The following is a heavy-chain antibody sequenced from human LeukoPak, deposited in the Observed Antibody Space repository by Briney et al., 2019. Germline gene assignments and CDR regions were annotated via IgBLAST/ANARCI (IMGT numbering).Heavy chain of an antibody. Sequence: GGSLRLSCAASGFTFSSYSMNWVRQAPGKGLEWVSSMSSSSSYIYYADSVKGRFTISRDNAKNSLYLQMYSLRAEDTAVYYCARDSFPIVVVPASSFVSRPTKYYYYYMDVWGKGTTVTVSS. CDR2: MSSSSSYI. D-gene: IGHD2-2*01. CDR3: ARDSFPIVVVPASSFVSRPTKYYYYYMDV. J-gene: IGHJ6*03. CDR1: GFTFSSYS. V-gene: IGHV3-21*01.